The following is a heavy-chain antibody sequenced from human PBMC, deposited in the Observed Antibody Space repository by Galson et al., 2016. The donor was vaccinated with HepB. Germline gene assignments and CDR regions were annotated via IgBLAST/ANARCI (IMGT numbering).Heavy chain of an antibody. Sequence: SLRLSCAASGFTFSNYAMSWVRQAPGKGLEYASVISDNGGSTYYADSVKGRFTISRDNSKNTLYLQMSSLRAEDTAVYYCVKEGVVTRYYYYMDVWGKGTTVTVSS. CDR1: GFTFSNYA. V-gene: IGHV3-64D*06. CDR2: ISDNGGST. D-gene: IGHD4-23*01. J-gene: IGHJ6*03. CDR3: VKEGVVTRYYYYMDV.